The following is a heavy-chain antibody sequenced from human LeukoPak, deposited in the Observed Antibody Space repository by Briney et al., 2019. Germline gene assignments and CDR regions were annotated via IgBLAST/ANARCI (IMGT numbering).Heavy chain of an antibody. CDR1: GGSISSGGYY. Sequence: SQTLSLTCTVSGGSISSGGYYWSWIRQHPGKGLEWIGYIYYSGSTYYNPSLKSRVTISVDTSKNQFSLKLSSVTAADTAVYYCARHLVDADYDFWSGYGDYWGQGTLVTVSS. CDR3: ARHLVDADYDFWSGYGDY. J-gene: IGHJ4*02. V-gene: IGHV4-31*03. CDR2: IYYSGST. D-gene: IGHD3-3*01.